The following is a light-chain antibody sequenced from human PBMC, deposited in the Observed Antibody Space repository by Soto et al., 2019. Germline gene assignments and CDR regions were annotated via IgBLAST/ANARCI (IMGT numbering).Light chain of an antibody. Sequence: DIQMTQSPSTQSASVGDRVTITCRASQSIRSWLAWHQQKPGKAPKFLIYKASSLESGVPSRFSGSGSGTEFALIISSLRPADFATFYCQQYNTFSPYTFGQGTKLEIK. V-gene: IGKV1-5*03. CDR3: QQYNTFSPYT. CDR1: QSIRSW. CDR2: KAS. J-gene: IGKJ2*01.